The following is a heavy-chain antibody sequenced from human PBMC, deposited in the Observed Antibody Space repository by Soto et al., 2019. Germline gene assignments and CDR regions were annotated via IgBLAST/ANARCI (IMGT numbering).Heavy chain of an antibody. V-gene: IGHV1-3*01. J-gene: IGHJ4*02. CDR3: ARVGYYYDSSGYPYY. CDR1: GYTFTSYA. D-gene: IGHD3-22*01. Sequence: ASVKVSCKASGYTFTSYAMHWVRQAPGQRLEWMGWINAGNGNTKYSQKFQGRVTITRDTSASTAYMELSSLRSEDTAVYYCARVGYYYDSSGYPYYWGQGTLVTVPS. CDR2: INAGNGNT.